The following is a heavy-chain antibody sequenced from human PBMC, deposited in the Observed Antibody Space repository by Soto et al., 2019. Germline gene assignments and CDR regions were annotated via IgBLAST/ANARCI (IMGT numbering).Heavy chain of an antibody. CDR3: ARDLVAARYFLDY. CDR2: ISYDGSNK. J-gene: IGHJ4*02. CDR1: GFTFSSYA. D-gene: IGHD6-6*01. V-gene: IGHV3-30-3*01. Sequence: LRLSCAASGFTFSSYAMHWVRQAPGKGLEWVAVISYDGSNKYYADSVKGRFTISRDNSKNTLYLQMNSLRAEDTAVYYRARDLVAARYFLDYWGQGTLVTVSS.